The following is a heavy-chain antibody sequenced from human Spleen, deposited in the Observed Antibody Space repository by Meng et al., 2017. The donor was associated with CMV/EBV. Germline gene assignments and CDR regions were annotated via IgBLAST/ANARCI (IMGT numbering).Heavy chain of an antibody. CDR3: ARSYVAAAVPTY. D-gene: IGHD6-13*01. CDR1: GYTFTGYY. CDR2: INPNSGGT. Sequence: ASVKVSCKASGYTFTGYYMHWVRQAPGQGLEWMGWINPNSGGTNHAQKFQGRVTMTRDTSISTAYMELSRLRSDDTAVYYCARSYVAAAVPTYWGQGTLVTVSS. V-gene: IGHV1-2*02. J-gene: IGHJ4*02.